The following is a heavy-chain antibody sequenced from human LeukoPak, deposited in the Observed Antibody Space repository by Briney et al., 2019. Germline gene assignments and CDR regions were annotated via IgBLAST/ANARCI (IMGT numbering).Heavy chain of an antibody. D-gene: IGHD3-22*01. Sequence: SETLSLTCTVSGGSISSSSYYWGWIRQPPGKGLEWIGSIYYSGSTYYNPSLKSRVTISVDTSKNQLSLKLSSVTAADTAVYYCARSSANYYDSSGYYYVPPYYFDYWGQGTLVTVSS. V-gene: IGHV4-39*01. CDR3: ARSSANYYDSSGYYYVPPYYFDY. CDR2: IYYSGST. CDR1: GGSISSSSYY. J-gene: IGHJ4*02.